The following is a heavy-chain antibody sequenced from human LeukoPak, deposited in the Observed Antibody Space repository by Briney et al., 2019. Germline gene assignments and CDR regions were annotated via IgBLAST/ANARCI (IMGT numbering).Heavy chain of an antibody. Sequence: PSETLSLTCTVSGGSISSSSYYWGWIRQPPGKELEWIGSIYYSGSTYYNPSLKSRVTISVDTSKNQFSLKLSSVTAADTAVYYCARPGNYYDSSGYHEAFDIWGQGTMVTVSS. V-gene: IGHV4-39*01. CDR3: ARPGNYYDSSGYHEAFDI. D-gene: IGHD3-22*01. J-gene: IGHJ3*02. CDR1: GGSISSSSYY. CDR2: IYYSGST.